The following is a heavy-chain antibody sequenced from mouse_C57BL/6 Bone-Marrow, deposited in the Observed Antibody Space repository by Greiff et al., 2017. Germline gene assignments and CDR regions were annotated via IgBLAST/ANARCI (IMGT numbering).Heavy chain of an antibody. J-gene: IGHJ4*01. CDR1: GYTFTSYW. CDR2: LYPGSGST. Sequence: QVQLQQPGAELVKPGASVKMSCKASGYTFTSYWITWVKQRPGQGLEWIGDLYPGSGSTNYNEKFKSKATLTADTSSSTAYMQLSSLTSEDSAVYYCARSVDYWGQGTSVTVSS. V-gene: IGHV1-55*01. CDR3: ARSVDY.